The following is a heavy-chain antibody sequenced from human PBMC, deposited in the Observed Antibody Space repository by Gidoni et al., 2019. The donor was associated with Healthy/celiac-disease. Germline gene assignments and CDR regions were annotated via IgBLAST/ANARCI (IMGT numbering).Heavy chain of an antibody. D-gene: IGHD3-16*01. Sequence: QVQLVESGGGVVQPGRSLGLSCAASGFTFSSYGMHWVRQAPGKGLEWVAVISYDGSNKYYADSVKGRFTISRDNSKNTLYLQMNSLRAEDTAVYYCAKWGRLAGFDYWGQGTLVTVSS. J-gene: IGHJ4*02. CDR2: ISYDGSNK. CDR1: GFTFSSYG. CDR3: AKWGRLAGFDY. V-gene: IGHV3-30*18.